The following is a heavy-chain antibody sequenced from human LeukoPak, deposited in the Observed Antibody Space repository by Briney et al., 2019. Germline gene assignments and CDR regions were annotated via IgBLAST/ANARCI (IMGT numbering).Heavy chain of an antibody. V-gene: IGHV1-69*13. CDR1: GGTFSSYA. CDR3: ARDLDYYDSSGYFDY. J-gene: IGHJ4*02. Sequence: SVKVSCKASGGTFSSYAISRVRQAPGQGLEWMGGIIPIFGTANYAQKFQGRVTITADESTSTAYMELSSLRSEDTAVYYCARDLDYYDSSGYFDYWGQGTLVTVSS. D-gene: IGHD3-22*01. CDR2: IIPIFGTA.